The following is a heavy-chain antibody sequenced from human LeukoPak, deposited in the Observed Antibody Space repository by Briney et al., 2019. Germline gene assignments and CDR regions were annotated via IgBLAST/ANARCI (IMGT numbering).Heavy chain of an antibody. CDR3: ARVVMSSSWYFDY. D-gene: IGHD6-13*01. Sequence: SETLSLTCTVSGGSLSSHIWSWIPQPPGKGLEWSGYISYTGRPNYNPSLKRRVSISIDTSKTHFSLNLSSVTAADTAVYYCARVVMSSSWYFDYWGQGTLVTVSS. CDR1: GGSLSSHI. CDR2: ISYTGRP. J-gene: IGHJ4*02. V-gene: IGHV4-59*11.